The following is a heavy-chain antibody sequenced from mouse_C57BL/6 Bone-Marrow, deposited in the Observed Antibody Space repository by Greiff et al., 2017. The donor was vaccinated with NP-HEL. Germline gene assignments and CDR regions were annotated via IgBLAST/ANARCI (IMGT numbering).Heavy chain of an antibody. V-gene: IGHV2-6-1*01. Sequence: QVQLKESGPGLVAPSQSLSITCTVSGFSLTSYGVHWVRQPPGKGLEWLVVIWSDGSTTYNSALKSRLSISKDNSKSQVFLKMNSLQTDDTAMYYCARHEGHYFYAMDYWGQGTSVTVSS. CDR3: ARHEGHYFYAMDY. J-gene: IGHJ4*01. D-gene: IGHD1-2*01. CDR1: GFSLTSYG. CDR2: IWSDGST.